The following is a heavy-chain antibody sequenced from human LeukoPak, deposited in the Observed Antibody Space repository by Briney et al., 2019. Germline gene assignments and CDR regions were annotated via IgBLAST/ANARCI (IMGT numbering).Heavy chain of an antibody. D-gene: IGHD2-2*01. CDR3: AKGGLYCSSTSCYDEVFDY. Sequence: GGSLRLSCAASGFTFSTSAMNWVRQAPGKGLEWVSSMSSGSTYIYHADSVKGRFTISRDNTKNLLYLQMNSLRTEDTAVYYCAKGGLYCSSTSCYDEVFDYWGQGTLVTVSS. V-gene: IGHV3-21*01. J-gene: IGHJ4*02. CDR2: MSSGSTYI. CDR1: GFTFSTSA.